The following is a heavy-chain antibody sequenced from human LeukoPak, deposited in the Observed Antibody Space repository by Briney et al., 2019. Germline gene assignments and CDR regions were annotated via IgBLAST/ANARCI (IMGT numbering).Heavy chain of an antibody. J-gene: IGHJ3*02. CDR1: GFIFRRYW. Sequence: GGSLRLSCAASGFIFRRYWMTWVRQAPGKGLEWVANIKQDGSEKNYLDSVRGRFTISRDDARNSLYLQMDSLRVEDTAVYYCARDKSVPNLDAFDIWGQGTMVTVSS. D-gene: IGHD1-1*01. CDR2: IKQDGSEK. CDR3: ARDKSVPNLDAFDI. V-gene: IGHV3-7*05.